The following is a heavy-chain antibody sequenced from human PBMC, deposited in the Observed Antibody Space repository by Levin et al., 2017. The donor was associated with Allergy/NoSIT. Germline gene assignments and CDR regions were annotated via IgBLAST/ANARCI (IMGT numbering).Heavy chain of an antibody. CDR2: INHSGST. Sequence: SQTLSLTCAVYGGSFSGYYWSWIRQPPGKGLEWIGEINHSGSTNYNPSLKSRVTISVDTSKNQFSLKLSSVTAADTAVYYCARGHAIRNYYGSGSPLGPFDPWGQGTLVTVSS. J-gene: IGHJ5*02. V-gene: IGHV4-34*01. CDR1: GGSFSGYY. D-gene: IGHD3-10*01. CDR3: ARGHAIRNYYGSGSPLGPFDP.